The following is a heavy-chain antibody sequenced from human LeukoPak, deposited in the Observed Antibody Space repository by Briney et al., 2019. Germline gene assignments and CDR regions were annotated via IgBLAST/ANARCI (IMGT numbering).Heavy chain of an antibody. CDR1: GYTFTSYY. CDR3: ARVADTAMVTGRFDP. CDR2: INPSGGST. D-gene: IGHD5-18*01. Sequence: GASVKVSCKASGYTFTSYYMHWVRQAPGQGLEWMGIINPSGGSTSYAQKFQGRVTMTRDTSTSTVYMELSSLRSEDTAVYYCARVADTAMVTGRFDPWGQGTLVTVSS. V-gene: IGHV1-46*03. J-gene: IGHJ5*02.